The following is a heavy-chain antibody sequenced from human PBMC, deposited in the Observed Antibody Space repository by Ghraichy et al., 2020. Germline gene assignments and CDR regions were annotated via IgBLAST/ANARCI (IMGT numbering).Heavy chain of an antibody. D-gene: IGHD3-10*01. CDR2: ISTSGTE. V-gene: IGHV3-48*02. Sequence: GGSLRLSCAASGFTFTNYAMNWVRQAPGKGLEWVSYISTSGTEHYADSVKGRFTISRDNAKNSVYLQMNSLRDADTAMYYCARMDYGSADDFWGQGTLVTVSS. CDR3: ARMDYGSADDF. J-gene: IGHJ4*02. CDR1: GFTFTNYA.